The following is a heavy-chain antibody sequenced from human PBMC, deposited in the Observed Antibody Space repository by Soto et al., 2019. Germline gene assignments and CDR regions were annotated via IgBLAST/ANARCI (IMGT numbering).Heavy chain of an antibody. J-gene: IGHJ3*02. CDR1: GGSISTYY. CDR3: ATSYSGTGAFDI. Sequence: QVQLQESGPGLVKPSETLSLTCTVSGGSISTYYWSWIRQPPGKGLEWIAYIYYTGYTNYNPSLKSRFTMSVDTSKNQFSLNLNSVTAADTAMYYCATSYSGTGAFDIWGQGTMVTVSS. CDR2: IYYTGYT. V-gene: IGHV4-59*01. D-gene: IGHD1-26*01.